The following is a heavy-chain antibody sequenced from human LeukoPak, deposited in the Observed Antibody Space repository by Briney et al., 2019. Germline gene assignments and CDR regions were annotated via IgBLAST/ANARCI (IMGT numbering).Heavy chain of an antibody. D-gene: IGHD6-13*01. V-gene: IGHV4-59*01. CDR1: GGSISSYY. Sequence: SETLSLTCTVSGGSISSYYWSWIRQPPGKGLEWIGYIYYSGTTNYNPSLKSRGTISVDTCKNQFSLKLSSVTAADTAVYYCARGVYIAAAQYGYWGQGTLVTVSS. J-gene: IGHJ4*02. CDR2: IYYSGTT. CDR3: ARGVYIAAAQYGY.